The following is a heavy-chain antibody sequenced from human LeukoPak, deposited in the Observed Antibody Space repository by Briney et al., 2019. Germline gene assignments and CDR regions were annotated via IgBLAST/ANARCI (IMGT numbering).Heavy chain of an antibody. D-gene: IGHD4-23*01. Sequence: ASVKVSCKASGYIFVTSDINWVRQAPGQGLEWMGWISAYNGNTNYAQKLQGRVTMTTDTSTSTAYMELRSLRSDDTAVYYCARGALTTVVPSSGMDVWGQGTTVTVSS. CDR3: ARGALTTVVPSSGMDV. CDR1: GYIFVTSD. CDR2: ISAYNGNT. V-gene: IGHV1-18*01. J-gene: IGHJ6*02.